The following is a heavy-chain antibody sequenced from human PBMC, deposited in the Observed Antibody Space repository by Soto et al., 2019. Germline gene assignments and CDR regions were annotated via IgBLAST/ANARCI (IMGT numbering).Heavy chain of an antibody. D-gene: IGHD5-18*01. CDR2: INPSGGST. J-gene: IGHJ4*02. CDR1: GCTFTSYY. CDR3: ARDQLSRGGYSSYYFDY. V-gene: IGHV1-46*01. Sequence: QVQLVQSGAEVKKPGASVKVSCKASGCTFTSYYMHWVRQAPGQGLEWMGIINPSGGSTSYAQKFQGRVTMTRDTSTSTVYMELSSLRSEDTAVYYCARDQLSRGGYSSYYFDYWGQGTLVTVSS.